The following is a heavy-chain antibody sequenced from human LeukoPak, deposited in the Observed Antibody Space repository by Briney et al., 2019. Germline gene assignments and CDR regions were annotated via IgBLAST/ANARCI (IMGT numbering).Heavy chain of an antibody. CDR1: GASISNYY. J-gene: IGHJ4*02. CDR2: YYYGGST. Sequence: SETLSLTCTVSGASISNYYWTWIRQPPGKGLEWIGYYYYGGSTEYNPSLKSRVTISVDTLKNQFSLKLSSVTAAAAAVYYCASRYGSGSYGFDFWGQGTLVTVSS. V-gene: IGHV4-59*01. D-gene: IGHD3-10*01. CDR3: ASRYGSGSYGFDF.